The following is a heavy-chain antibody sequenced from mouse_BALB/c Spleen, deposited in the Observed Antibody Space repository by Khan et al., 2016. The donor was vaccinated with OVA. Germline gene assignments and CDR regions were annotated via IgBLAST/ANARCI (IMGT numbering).Heavy chain of an antibody. CDR3: VREAYRYDEYYFDY. V-gene: IGHV5-6-5*01. D-gene: IGHD2-14*01. J-gene: IGHJ2*01. Sequence: EVQLKQSGGDLVKPGGSLKLSCAVSGFTFSSYVMSWVRQTPEKRLEWVASISSGGTPAYPDSLEGRFTISRDNARNIMYLQMSSLRSEDTAMYYCVREAYRYDEYYFDYWGQGTTLTVSS. CDR1: GFTFSSYV. CDR2: ISSGGTP.